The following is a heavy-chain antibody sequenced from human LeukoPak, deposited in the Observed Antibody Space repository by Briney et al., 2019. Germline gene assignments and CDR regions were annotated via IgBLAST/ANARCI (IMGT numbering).Heavy chain of an antibody. CDR2: INHSGST. CDR3: ARVGGSGSYYLSYFDY. Sequence: KSSETLSLTCAVYGGSFSGYYWSWIRQPPGKGLEWIGEINHSGSTNYNPSLKSRVTISVDTSKNQFSLKLSSVTAADTAVYYCARVGGSGSYYLSYFDYWGQGTLVTVSS. J-gene: IGHJ4*02. D-gene: IGHD3-10*01. CDR1: GGSFSGYY. V-gene: IGHV4-34*01.